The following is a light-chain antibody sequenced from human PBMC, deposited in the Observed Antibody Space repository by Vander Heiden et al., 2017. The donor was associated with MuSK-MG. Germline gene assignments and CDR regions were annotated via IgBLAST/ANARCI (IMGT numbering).Light chain of an antibody. J-gene: IGKJ1*01. CDR3: QQSDSSLWT. Sequence: IQVTQSPSSLSTSAGDRVTITCRASQSISTYLNWYQQKPGKAPKLLIYAASSLESGVPSRFSGSGSGTAFTLTISRLQPEDFATYYCQQSDSSLWTFGQGTKVEIK. V-gene: IGKV1-39*01. CDR1: QSISTY. CDR2: AAS.